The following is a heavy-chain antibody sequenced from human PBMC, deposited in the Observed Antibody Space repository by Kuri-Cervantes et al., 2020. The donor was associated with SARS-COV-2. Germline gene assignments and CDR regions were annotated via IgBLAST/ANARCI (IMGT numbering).Heavy chain of an antibody. Sequence: GESLKISCAASGFTFSRYAMHWVRQAPGKGLEWVAVISYDGSNKYYADSVKGRFTISRDSSKDTLYLQMNSLRAEDTAIYYCAKGFMEIPPTRYYDPWGQGTLVTVSS. D-gene: IGHD3-10*01. CDR2: ISYDGSNK. V-gene: IGHV3-30-3*01. CDR1: GFTFSRYA. CDR3: AKGFMEIPPTRYYDP. J-gene: IGHJ5*02.